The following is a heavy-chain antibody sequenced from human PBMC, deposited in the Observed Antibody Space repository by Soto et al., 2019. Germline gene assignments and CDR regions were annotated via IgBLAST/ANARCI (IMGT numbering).Heavy chain of an antibody. V-gene: IGHV1-69*13. Sequence: GASVKVSCKASGGTFSSYAISWVRQAPGQGLEWMGGIIPIFGTAHYAQNFQGRVTITADESTSTAYMELSSLRSEDTAVYYCARLAPSWSRFDSWFDPWGQGTLVTVSS. CDR3: ARLAPSWSRFDSWFDP. CDR1: GGTFSSYA. D-gene: IGHD6-13*01. CDR2: IIPIFGTA. J-gene: IGHJ5*02.